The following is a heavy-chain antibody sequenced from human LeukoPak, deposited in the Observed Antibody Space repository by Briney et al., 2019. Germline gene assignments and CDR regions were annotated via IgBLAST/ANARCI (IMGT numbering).Heavy chain of an antibody. V-gene: IGHV3-23*01. Sequence: GGSLRLSCAASGFTFSKYVMSWVRQAPGKGLEWVSSFSGSGGSTYYADSVKGRFTISRDNSKNTLYLQLNSLSADDTAVYYCAKDPPPERFSNNYFDYWGQGTLVTVSS. CDR3: AKDPPPERFSNNYFDY. J-gene: IGHJ4*02. CDR1: GFTFSKYV. CDR2: FSGSGGST. D-gene: IGHD7-27*01.